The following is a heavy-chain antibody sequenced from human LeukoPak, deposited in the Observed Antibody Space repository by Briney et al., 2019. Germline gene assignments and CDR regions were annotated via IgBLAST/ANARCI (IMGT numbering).Heavy chain of an antibody. J-gene: IGHJ4*02. CDR1: GGSISSYY. Sequence: PSETLSLTGTVSGGSISSYYWSWIRQPPGKELEWIGYLYYSGSTNYNPSFKSRVTMSVDTSKNQFSLKLNSMTAADTAVYFCARGRYNDYGFDYWGQGTLVTVSS. CDR2: LYYSGST. CDR3: ARGRYNDYGFDY. D-gene: IGHD4-17*01. V-gene: IGHV4-59*01.